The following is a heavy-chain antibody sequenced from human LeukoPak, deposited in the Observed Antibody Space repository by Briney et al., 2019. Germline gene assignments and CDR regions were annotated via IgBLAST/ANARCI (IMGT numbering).Heavy chain of an antibody. J-gene: IGHJ4*02. CDR3: AKGDGTSRKKEPFDY. D-gene: IGHD1/OR15-1a*01. Sequence: PGGSLRLSCAASGFTFSSYAMSWVRQAPGKGLEWVSAISGSGGSTYYADSVEGRFTISRDNSKNTLYLQMNSLRAEDTAVYYCAKGDGTSRKKEPFDYWGQGTLVTVSS. CDR2: ISGSGGST. CDR1: GFTFSSYA. V-gene: IGHV3-23*01.